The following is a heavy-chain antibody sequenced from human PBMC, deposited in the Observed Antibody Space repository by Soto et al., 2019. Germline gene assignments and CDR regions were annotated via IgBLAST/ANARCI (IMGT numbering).Heavy chain of an antibody. Sequence: SVKVSCKASGYTFTSYGISWVRQAPGQGLEWMGWISTYSGNTNYAQKLQGRVTMTTDTSTSTVYMELRSLRSDDTAVYYCARDESNYLDFWGQGTLVTVSS. J-gene: IGHJ4*02. V-gene: IGHV1-18*01. CDR2: ISTYSGNT. CDR1: GYTFTSYG. CDR3: ARDESNYLDF.